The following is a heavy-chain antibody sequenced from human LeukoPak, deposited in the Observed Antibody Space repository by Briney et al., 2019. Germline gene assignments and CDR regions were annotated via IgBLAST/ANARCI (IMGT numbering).Heavy chain of an antibody. D-gene: IGHD3-22*01. CDR2: IKQDGSER. V-gene: IGHV3-7*01. CDR1: GFTFSAYW. J-gene: IGHJ4*02. Sequence: GGSLRLSCAASGFTFSAYWMSWVRQAPGKGLEWVASIKQDGSERYYVDSVMGRFTISRDNAKNSLHLQMNSVRAVDTAVYYCARVDGSGSIPDYWGLGTLVIVSS. CDR3: ARVDGSGSIPDY.